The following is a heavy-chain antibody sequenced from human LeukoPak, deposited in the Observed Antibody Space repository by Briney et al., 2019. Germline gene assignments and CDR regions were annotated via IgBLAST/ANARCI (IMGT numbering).Heavy chain of an antibody. Sequence: SETLSLTCAVYGGSLSGYYWSWIRQPPGKELEWIGEINASGSTNYNPSLKSRVTISVDTSKNQFSLKNQFSVKLTSVTAADTAIYYCARYTPRSCSGGSCYGYYYYGLDVWGKGTTVTVSS. CDR3: ARYTPRSCSGGSCYGYYYYGLDV. CDR2: INASGST. V-gene: IGHV4-34*01. CDR1: GGSLSGYY. D-gene: IGHD2-15*01. J-gene: IGHJ6*04.